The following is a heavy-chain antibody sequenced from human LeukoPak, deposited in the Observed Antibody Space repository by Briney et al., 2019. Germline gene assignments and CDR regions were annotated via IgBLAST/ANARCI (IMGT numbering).Heavy chain of an antibody. CDR3: AREWGNSVLPLDY. D-gene: IGHD3-16*01. Sequence: PGGSLRLSCEVSGFTFSSYWMNWVRQAPGEGLEWVANIKQDGSDKYYVDSVKGRFTISRDNAKNTLDLQMNSLRVEDTAVYFCAREWGNSVLPLDYWGQGTLVTVSP. CDR2: IKQDGSDK. CDR1: GFTFSSYW. J-gene: IGHJ4*02. V-gene: IGHV3-7*01.